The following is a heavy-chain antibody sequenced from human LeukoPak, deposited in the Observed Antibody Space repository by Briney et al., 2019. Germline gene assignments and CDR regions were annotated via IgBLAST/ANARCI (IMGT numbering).Heavy chain of an antibody. V-gene: IGHV1-69*13. CDR2: IIPIFGTA. J-gene: IGHJ4*02. D-gene: IGHD6-6*01. CDR1: GGTFSSYA. CDR3: ARESSSSTLFDY. Sequence: ASVKVSCKASGGTFSSYAISWVRQAPGPGLEWMGGIIPIFGTANYAQKFQGRVTITADESTSTAYMELSSLRSEDTAVYYCARESSSSTLFDYWGQGTLVTVSS.